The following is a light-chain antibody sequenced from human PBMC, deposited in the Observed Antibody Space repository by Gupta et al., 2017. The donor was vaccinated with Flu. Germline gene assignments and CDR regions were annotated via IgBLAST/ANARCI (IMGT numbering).Light chain of an antibody. CDR3: QSADTVWV. J-gene: IGLJ3*02. CDR2: KDS. CDR1: ALSKQY. Sequence: VSPGQTARITCSGDALSKQYAYWYQQKPGQAPVLVIYKDSERPSGIPERFYGSNSGTTATLTISGVQAEDEGDYYCQSADTVWVFGGGTKRTVL. V-gene: IGLV3-25*03.